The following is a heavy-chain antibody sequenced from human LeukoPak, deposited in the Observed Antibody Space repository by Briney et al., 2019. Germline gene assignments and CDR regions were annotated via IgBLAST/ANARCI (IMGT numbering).Heavy chain of an antibody. CDR1: GYTFTSYG. CDR2: ISAYNGNT. D-gene: IGHD3-22*01. Sequence: ASVKVSCKASGYTFTSYGISWVRQAPGQGLEWMGWISAYNGNTNYAQKLQGRVTMTTDTSTSTAYMELRSLRSDDTAVYYCARDLWNFYDRGYYRDFDYWGQGTLVTVSP. CDR3: ARDLWNFYDRGYYRDFDY. V-gene: IGHV1-18*01. J-gene: IGHJ4*02.